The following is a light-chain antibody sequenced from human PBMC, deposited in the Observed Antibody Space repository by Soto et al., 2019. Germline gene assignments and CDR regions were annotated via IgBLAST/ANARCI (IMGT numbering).Light chain of an antibody. CDR3: QHYNSYPWT. CDR2: HAS. Sequence: DIQMTQSPSALSASIGDRVTITCRASQTINNWLAWYQQKPGKAPNLLIYHASNLETGVPSRFSGSAFGTEFTLTISSLQPDDFATYYCQHYNSYPWTFGQETKVDIK. J-gene: IGKJ1*01. V-gene: IGKV1-5*01. CDR1: QTINNW.